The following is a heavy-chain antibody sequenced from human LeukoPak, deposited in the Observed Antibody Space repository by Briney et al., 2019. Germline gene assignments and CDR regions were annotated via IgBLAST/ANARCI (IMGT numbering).Heavy chain of an antibody. CDR3: AADCRDGYNCGYWYFDL. Sequence: SVKVSCKASGFTFTSSAMQWVRQARGQRLEWIGWIVVGSGNTNYAQKFQERVTITRDMSTSTAYMELNSLRSEDTAVYYCAADCRDGYNCGYWYFDLWAVAPWSLSPQ. CDR1: GFTFTSSA. J-gene: IGHJ2*01. V-gene: IGHV1-58*02. D-gene: IGHD5-12*01. CDR2: IVVGSGNT.